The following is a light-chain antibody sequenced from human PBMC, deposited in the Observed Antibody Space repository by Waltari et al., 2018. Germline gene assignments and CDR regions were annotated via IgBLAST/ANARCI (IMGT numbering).Light chain of an antibody. CDR1: NSNLGAGYD. CDR2: ANP. J-gene: IGLJ2*01. CDR3: QSYDTSLSGSRV. V-gene: IGLV1-40*01. Sequence: QSVLTLPPSVSGAPGQRVTISCTGSNSNLGAGYDVQWSQQLPGTAPKLLIYANPNRPSGGPSRVSGSKAGTSAAVAITGLQAEDEADYCCQSYDTSLSGSRVFGGGTKLTVL.